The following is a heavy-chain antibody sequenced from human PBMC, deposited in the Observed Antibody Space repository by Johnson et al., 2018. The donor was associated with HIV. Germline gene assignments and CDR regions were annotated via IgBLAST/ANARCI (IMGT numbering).Heavy chain of an antibody. CDR1: GFTFSSYA. D-gene: IGHD2-8*02. CDR3: AKHIVLVVYAIGAAFDI. CDR2: ISGSGSTI. Sequence: VQLVESGGGVVQPARSLRLSCAASGFTFSSYAMSWVRQAPGKGLEWVSYISGSGSTIYYADSVKGRFTISRDNAKNSLYLQMNSLRVEDTAVYYCAKHIVLVVYAIGAAFDIWGQGTMVTVSS. V-gene: IGHV3-48*04. J-gene: IGHJ3*02.